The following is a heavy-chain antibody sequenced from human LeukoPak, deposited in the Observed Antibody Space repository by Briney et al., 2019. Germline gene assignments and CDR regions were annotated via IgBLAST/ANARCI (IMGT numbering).Heavy chain of an antibody. CDR3: ARDQKLVVPAAIWFDP. V-gene: IGHV3-21*01. J-gene: IGHJ5*02. CDR2: ISSSSSYI. Sequence: GGSLRLSCAASGFTFSSYSMNWVRQAPGKGLEWVSSISSSSSYIYYADSVKGRFTISRDNAKNSLYLQMNSLRAEDTAVYYCARDQKLVVPAAIWFDPWGQGTLVTVSS. CDR1: GFTFSSYS. D-gene: IGHD2-2*01.